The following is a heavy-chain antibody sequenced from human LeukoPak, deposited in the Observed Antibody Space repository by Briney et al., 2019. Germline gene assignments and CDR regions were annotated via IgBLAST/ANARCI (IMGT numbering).Heavy chain of an antibody. Sequence: PGRSLRLSCAASGFTFSSYAMSWVRQAPGKGREWVSAISGSGGSTYYADSVKGRFTISRDNSKNTLYLQMNSLRAEDTAVYYCAKEVGSGWYSRSYYFDYWGQGTLVTVSS. CDR2: ISGSGGST. CDR3: AKEVGSGWYSRSYYFDY. V-gene: IGHV3-23*01. CDR1: GFTFSSYA. J-gene: IGHJ4*02. D-gene: IGHD6-19*01.